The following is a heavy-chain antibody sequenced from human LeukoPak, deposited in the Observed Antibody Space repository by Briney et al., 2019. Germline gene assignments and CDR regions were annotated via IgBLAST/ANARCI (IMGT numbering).Heavy chain of an antibody. Sequence: PSETLSLTCTVSGGSLNRYYWSWIRQPPGRGPEWIGYIHYSGSTNYNPSLKSRVTISVDTSKNQFSLRLASVTAADTAVYYCARWSSSWDAFDIWGQGTMVTVSS. V-gene: IGHV4-59*01. J-gene: IGHJ3*02. CDR2: IHYSGST. CDR1: GGSLNRYY. D-gene: IGHD6-13*01. CDR3: ARWSSSWDAFDI.